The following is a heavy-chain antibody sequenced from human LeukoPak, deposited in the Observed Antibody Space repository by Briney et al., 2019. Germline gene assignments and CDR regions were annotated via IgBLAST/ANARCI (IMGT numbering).Heavy chain of an antibody. V-gene: IGHV3-23*01. CDR3: AKVDWRSDCSAGSCPN. CDR1: GFTFSNYF. CDR2: IGGSGGAT. J-gene: IGHJ4*02. Sequence: GGSLRLSCAVSGFTFSNYFFNWVRQAPWKGLEWVSGIGGSGGATYYADSVKGRFTISRDNSRNTLYLQINSLRAEDTAVYYCAKVDWRSDCSAGSCPNWGQGTLVTVSS. D-gene: IGHD2-15*01.